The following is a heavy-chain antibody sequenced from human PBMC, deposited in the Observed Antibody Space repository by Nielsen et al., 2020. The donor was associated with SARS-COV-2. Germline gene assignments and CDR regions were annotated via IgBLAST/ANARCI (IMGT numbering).Heavy chain of an antibody. D-gene: IGHD3-22*01. CDR1: GGSISSYY. CDR2: IYYSGST. V-gene: IGHV4-59*08. J-gene: IGHJ4*02. Sequence: SETLSLTCTVSGGSISSYYWSWIRQPPGKGLEWIGYIYYSGSTNYNPSLKSRVTISVDTSKNQFSLKLSSVTAADTAVYYCATTYDSSGYYQYYFDYWGQGTLVTVSS. CDR3: ATTYDSSGYYQYYFDY.